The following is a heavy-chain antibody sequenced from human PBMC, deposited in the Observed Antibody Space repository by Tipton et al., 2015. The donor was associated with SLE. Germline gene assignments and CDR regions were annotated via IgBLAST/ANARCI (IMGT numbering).Heavy chain of an antibody. CDR1: GFTFSRYG. J-gene: IGHJ4*02. V-gene: IGHV3-30*03. CDR3: ARDYGDYGVGFDY. D-gene: IGHD4-17*01. CDR2: MSYDGSNK. Sequence: SLRLSCAASGFTFSRYGMHWVRQAPGKGLEWVAVMSYDGSNKYYADSVKGRFTISRDNSKNTLYLQMNSLRDDDTAIYYCARDYGDYGVGFDYWGQGILVTVSS.